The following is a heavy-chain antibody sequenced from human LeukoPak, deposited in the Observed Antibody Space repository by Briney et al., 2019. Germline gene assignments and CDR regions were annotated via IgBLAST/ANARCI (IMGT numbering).Heavy chain of an antibody. D-gene: IGHD6-13*01. CDR3: ARGVSSSWYPYYYYYMDV. CDR2: IYTSGST. Sequence: SQTLSLTGTVSGGSISSGSYYWSWIRQPAGKGLEWIGRIYTSGSTNYNPSLKSRVTISVDTSKNQFSLKLSSVTAADTAVYYCARGVSSSWYPYYYYYMDVWGKGTTVTVSS. J-gene: IGHJ6*03. CDR1: GGSISSGSYY. V-gene: IGHV4-61*02.